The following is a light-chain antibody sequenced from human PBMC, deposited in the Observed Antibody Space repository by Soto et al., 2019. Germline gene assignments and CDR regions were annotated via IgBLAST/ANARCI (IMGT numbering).Light chain of an antibody. CDR2: DAS. CDR1: QSISSY. J-gene: IGKJ5*01. V-gene: IGKV1-39*01. Sequence: DIQMTQSPSSLSASVGDRVTITCRASQSISSYLNWYQQKPGEAPKLLIYDASALPRGVPSRFSGSGFGTEFTLTIDSLQPDDFGTYYCQQYNSYALTFGQGTRLEIK. CDR3: QQYNSYALT.